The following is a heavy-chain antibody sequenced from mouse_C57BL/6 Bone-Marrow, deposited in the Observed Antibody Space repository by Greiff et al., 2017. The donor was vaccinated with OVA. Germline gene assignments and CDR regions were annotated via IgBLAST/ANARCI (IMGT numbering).Heavy chain of an antibody. CDR1: GFTFSSYG. CDR3: ARLLTPYYYAMDY. J-gene: IGHJ4*01. D-gene: IGHD4-1*01. CDR2: ISSGGSYT. V-gene: IGHV5-6*01. Sequence: EVQLQESGGDLVKPGGSLKLSCAASGFTFSSYGMSWVRQTPDKRLEWVATISSGGSYTYYPASVKGRFTISRDNAKNTLYLQMSSLKSEDTAMYYCARLLTPYYYAMDYWGQGTSVTVSS.